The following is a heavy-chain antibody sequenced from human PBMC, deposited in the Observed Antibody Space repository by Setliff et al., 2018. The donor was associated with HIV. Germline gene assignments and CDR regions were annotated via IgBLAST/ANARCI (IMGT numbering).Heavy chain of an antibody. CDR2: IYYSGST. J-gene: IGHJ5*02. CDR3: ASRIYYYDSNNFLREEGFDP. V-gene: IGHV4-59*12. Sequence: PSETLSLTCTVSGGSISSYYWSWIRQPPGKGLEWIGYIYYSGSTYYNPSLKSRVTISVDTSKNQFSLKLSSVTAADTAVFYCASRIYYYDSNNFLREEGFDPWGQGTLVTVSS. D-gene: IGHD3-22*01. CDR1: GGSISSYY.